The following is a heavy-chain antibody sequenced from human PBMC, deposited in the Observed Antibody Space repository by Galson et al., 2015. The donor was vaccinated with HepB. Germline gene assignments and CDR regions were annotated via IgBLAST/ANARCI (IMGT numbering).Heavy chain of an antibody. D-gene: IGHD5-12*01. CDR3: ASGYSGYDRGAFDI. CDR2: IIPIIGIT. J-gene: IGHJ3*02. Sequence: SVKVSCKASGGTFSTYSITWVRQAPGQGLEWLGRIIPIIGITNYARKFQGRVAITADKSTSTAYMELSSLRSEDTAMYYCASGYSGYDRGAFDIWGQGTMVTVSS. CDR1: GGTFSTYS. V-gene: IGHV1-69*02.